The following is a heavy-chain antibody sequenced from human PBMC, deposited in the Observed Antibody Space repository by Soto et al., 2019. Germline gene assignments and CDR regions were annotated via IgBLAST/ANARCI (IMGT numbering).Heavy chain of an antibody. Sequence: QVQLVQSEGEMKQPGASVKVSCKASGYSFTTYGFCWVRQVPGQGLEWMGYISPSSGYTTYAPNLQDRVIMTTDSSTTTVYMELRSPRSDDTAVYYCAREMWTRSGPQNFFDYWGQGALVTVSS. J-gene: IGHJ4*02. CDR3: AREMWTRSGPQNFFDY. D-gene: IGHD6-25*01. V-gene: IGHV1-18*01. CDR2: ISPSSGYT. CDR1: GYSFTTYG.